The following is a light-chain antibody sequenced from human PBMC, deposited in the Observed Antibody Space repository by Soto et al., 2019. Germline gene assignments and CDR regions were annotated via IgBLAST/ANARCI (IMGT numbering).Light chain of an antibody. V-gene: IGLV3-1*01. CDR3: QVWDTSTGVV. CDR2: QDT. J-gene: IGLJ2*01. Sequence: SYELTQPPSVSVSPGQTASIPCSGDKLGDRFACWYQQKPGQSPVMVIYQDTRRPSGIPERFSGSNSGNTATLTISGTQAVDEADYDCQVWDTSTGVVFGGGTKLTVL. CDR1: KLGDRF.